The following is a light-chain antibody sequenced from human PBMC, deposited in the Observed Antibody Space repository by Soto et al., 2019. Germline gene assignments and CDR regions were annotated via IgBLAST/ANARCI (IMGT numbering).Light chain of an antibody. CDR1: QSISSAY. CDR3: QHYGGSSL. J-gene: IGKJ2*01. CDR2: GAF. V-gene: IGKV3-20*01. Sequence: EIVLAQSPGTLSLSPGERVTLSCRASQSISSAYLAWYQQTPGRSPSLLLYGAFHRASGIPDRISGTGSGTDFTLTISRLEPEDFAVYYCQHYGGSSLFGQGTKLEIK.